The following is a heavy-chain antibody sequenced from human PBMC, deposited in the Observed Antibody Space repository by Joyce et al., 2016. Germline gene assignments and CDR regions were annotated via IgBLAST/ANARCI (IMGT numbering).Heavy chain of an antibody. J-gene: IGHJ3*01. D-gene: IGHD3-22*01. Sequence: QVQLQESGPGLVKPSETLSLTCTVSGDSINNGDYYWAWLRQPPGKGLEWIGSLHEGTTTYYNPSLKSRMFMSVDTSKNQFSLKVDSVTAADTAVYYCARDFSMIIDVFELWGLGTLVTVSS. CDR3: ARDFSMIIDVFEL. CDR2: LHEGTTT. CDR1: GDSINNGDYY. V-gene: IGHV4-39*07.